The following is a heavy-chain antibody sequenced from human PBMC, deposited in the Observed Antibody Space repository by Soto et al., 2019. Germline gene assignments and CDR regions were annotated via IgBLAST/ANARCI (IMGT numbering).Heavy chain of an antibody. CDR3: ASSDHISHSSSWYEHNWFDP. J-gene: IGHJ5*02. CDR1: GGTFSSYA. Sequence: ASVKVSCKASGGTFSSYAISWVRQAPGQGLEWMGGIIPIFGTANYAQKFQGRVTITADESTSTAYMELSSLRSEDTAVYYCASSDHISHSSSWYEHNWFDPWGQGTLVTVSS. D-gene: IGHD6-13*01. CDR2: IIPIFGTA. V-gene: IGHV1-69*13.